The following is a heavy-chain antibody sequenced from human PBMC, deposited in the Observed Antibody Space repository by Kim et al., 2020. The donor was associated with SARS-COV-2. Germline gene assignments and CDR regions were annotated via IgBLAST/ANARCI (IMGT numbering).Heavy chain of an antibody. CDR3: ARGKYCSSTSCPTVYYYY. CDR1: GGSFSGYY. J-gene: IGHJ6*01. CDR2: INHSGST. Sequence: SETLSLTCAVYGGSFSGYYWSWIRQPPGKGLEWIGEINHSGSTNYNPSLKSRDTISLDTSTNQFSLKLSSVTPADTAVYYCARGKYCSSTSCPTVYYYY. V-gene: IGHV4-34*01. D-gene: IGHD2-2*01.